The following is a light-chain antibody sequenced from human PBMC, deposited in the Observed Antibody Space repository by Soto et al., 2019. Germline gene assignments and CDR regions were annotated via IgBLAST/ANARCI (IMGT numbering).Light chain of an antibody. CDR1: QSLNSR. CDR3: QQYKSYST. J-gene: IGKJ1*01. CDR2: DAS. V-gene: IGKV1-5*01. Sequence: DIPLTQSPSTLSASVGDRVTLTCRASQSLNSRLAWYQQRPGKAPKLLIYDASTLESGVPSRFSGSGSGTEFTLTINNLQPDDLATYICQQYKSYSTFGRGTKVEIK.